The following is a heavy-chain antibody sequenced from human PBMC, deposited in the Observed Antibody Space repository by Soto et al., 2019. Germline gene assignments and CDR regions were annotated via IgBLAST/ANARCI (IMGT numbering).Heavy chain of an antibody. D-gene: IGHD3-10*01. J-gene: IGHJ6*02. CDR1: GGTFSSYA. CDR2: IIPIFGTA. V-gene: IGHV1-69*13. Sequence: GASVKVSCKASGGTFSSYAISWVRQAPGQGLEWMGGIIPIFGTANYAQRFQGRVTIIADESTSTAYMELSSLRSEDTAVYYCARASKSELMLAGHYYYYGMDVWGQGTTVTVSS. CDR3: ARASKSELMLAGHYYYYGMDV.